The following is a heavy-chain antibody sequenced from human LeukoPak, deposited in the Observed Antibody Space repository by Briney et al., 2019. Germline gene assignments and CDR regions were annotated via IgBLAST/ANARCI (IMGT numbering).Heavy chain of an antibody. CDR2: INPSDGAT. CDR1: GYTFTTYY. D-gene: IGHD1-26*01. CDR3: ASGQRGGLSGNLGGLFASYHTYYYMDV. Sequence: GASVKVSCKASGYTFTTYYIHWVRQAPGQGLEWMGMINPSDGATTYAQKFQGRGTMTRDMSTTTVYMDVRTLRSEDTAVYFCASGQRGGLSGNLGGLFASYHTYYYMDVWGRGTTVTVSS. J-gene: IGHJ6*03. V-gene: IGHV1-46*01.